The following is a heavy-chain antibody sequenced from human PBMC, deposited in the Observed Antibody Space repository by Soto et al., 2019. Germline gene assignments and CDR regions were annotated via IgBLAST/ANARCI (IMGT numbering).Heavy chain of an antibody. Sequence: QVQLQESGPGLVKPSETLSLTCTVSGGPISSYYWSWIRQPPGKGLEWIGYIYYSGSTNYNPSLKSRVTISVDTSKNLFSLKLSSVTAADTAVYYCARDTRYYDSSGYYVLPALDYWGQGTLVTVSS. CDR3: ARDTRYYDSSGYYVLPALDY. CDR2: IYYSGST. V-gene: IGHV4-59*01. CDR1: GGPISSYY. D-gene: IGHD3-22*01. J-gene: IGHJ4*02.